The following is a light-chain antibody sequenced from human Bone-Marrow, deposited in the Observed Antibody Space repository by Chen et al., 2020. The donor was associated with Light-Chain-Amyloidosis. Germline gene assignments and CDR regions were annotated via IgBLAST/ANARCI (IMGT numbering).Light chain of an antibody. V-gene: IGKV3-20*01. CDR3: QQYGSSPGT. CDR2: GAS. J-gene: IGKJ2*01. CDR1: QSVSSSY. Sequence: EIVLPQSPGTLSLSPGERATLSCRASQSVSSSYLAWYQQKPGQAPRLLIYGASSRATGIPDRFSGSGSETDFTLTISRLATEDFAVYYCQQYGSSPGTFGQGTKLESK.